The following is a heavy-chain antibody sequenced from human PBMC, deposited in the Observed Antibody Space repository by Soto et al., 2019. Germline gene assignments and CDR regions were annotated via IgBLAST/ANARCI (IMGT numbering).Heavy chain of an antibody. Sequence: ASVKVSCKASGYTFTNYAIHWVRQAPGQWLEWMGWINAGNGNTKYSQKFQGRVTITRDTSASTAYMDLSSLRSEDTAVYYCARDGSPYCGGDCYPSYWGQGTLVTVS. CDR2: INAGNGNT. V-gene: IGHV1-3*01. D-gene: IGHD2-21*02. J-gene: IGHJ4*02. CDR3: ARDGSPYCGGDCYPSY. CDR1: GYTFTNYA.